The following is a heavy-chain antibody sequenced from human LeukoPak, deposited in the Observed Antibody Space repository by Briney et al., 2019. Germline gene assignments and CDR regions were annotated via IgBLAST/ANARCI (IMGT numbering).Heavy chain of an antibody. J-gene: IGHJ4*02. D-gene: IGHD4-17*01. CDR2: ISGSGGST. Sequence: GSLRLSFAASGFTFSSYAMGWVRQAPGKGLEWVSAISGSGGSTYYADSVKGRFTISRDNSKNTLYLQMNSLRAEDTAVYYCAKAQGDDYGDYWGQGTLVTVSS. CDR3: AKAQGDDYGDY. V-gene: IGHV3-23*01. CDR1: GFTFSSYA.